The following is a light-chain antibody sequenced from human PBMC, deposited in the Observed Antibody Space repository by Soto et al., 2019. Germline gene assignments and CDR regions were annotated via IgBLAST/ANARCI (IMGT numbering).Light chain of an antibody. CDR2: DAS. CDR3: QQRGDWPPTWT. V-gene: IGKV3-11*01. CDR1: QSVRNY. Sequence: DIVLTQSPATLSLSPGERATLSCRVSQSVRNYLAWYQQKPGQAPRLVIFDASNRATGVPARFSGSGSGTDFALTISSLEPEDFAVYYCQQRGDWPPTWTFGQGTRVEIK. J-gene: IGKJ1*01.